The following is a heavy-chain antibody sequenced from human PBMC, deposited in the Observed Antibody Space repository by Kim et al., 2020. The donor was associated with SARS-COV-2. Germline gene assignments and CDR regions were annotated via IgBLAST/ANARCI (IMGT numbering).Heavy chain of an antibody. J-gene: IGHJ4*02. CDR3: AKDESRARGLADDYDY. CDR2: LGSGT. CDR1: GFTFSTYA. V-gene: IGHV3-23*01. Sequence: GGSLRLSCAASGFTFSTYAMSWVRQSPGKGLEWVSSLGSGTYYADSVKGRFTISSNNSRNTLFLHMNSLRPEDTAAYYCAKDESRARGLADDYDYWGQGT. D-gene: IGHD3-10*01.